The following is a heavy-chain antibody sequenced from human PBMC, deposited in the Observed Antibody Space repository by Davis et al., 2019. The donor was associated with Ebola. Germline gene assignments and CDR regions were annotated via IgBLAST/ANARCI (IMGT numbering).Heavy chain of an antibody. CDR3: AKDSGWQMSP. D-gene: IGHD6-19*01. CDR1: GFPLGDYW. Sequence: GESLKTPCAASGFPLGDYWMTWVRQAPGKGLEWVGKIKYDGSDKYYVDSVKGRFTISRDNAKNSLYLQMNSLTVEDTAIYYCAKDSGWQMSPWGQGTLVIVSS. V-gene: IGHV3-7*01. J-gene: IGHJ5*02. CDR2: IKYDGSDK.